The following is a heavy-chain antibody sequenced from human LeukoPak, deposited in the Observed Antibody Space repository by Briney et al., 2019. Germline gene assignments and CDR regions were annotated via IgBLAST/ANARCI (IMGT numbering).Heavy chain of an antibody. CDR2: INSDGSST. D-gene: IGHD3-22*01. Sequence: GGSLRLSCAASGFTFSRYWMLWVRQAPGKGLAWVSRINSDGSSTNYADSVKGRFTISRDNAKNTLYLQMNSLRVEDTAVYYCASSSGGFNWFDPWGQGTLVTISS. CDR1: GFTFSRYW. V-gene: IGHV3-74*01. J-gene: IGHJ5*02. CDR3: ASSSGGFNWFDP.